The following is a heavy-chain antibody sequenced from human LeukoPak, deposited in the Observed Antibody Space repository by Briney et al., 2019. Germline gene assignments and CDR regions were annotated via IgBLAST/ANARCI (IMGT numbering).Heavy chain of an antibody. J-gene: IGHJ4*02. CDR3: AKDLRYSGSYLFDC. D-gene: IGHD1-26*01. V-gene: IGHV3-9*01. Sequence: GGSLRLSCAASGFTFDDYAMHWVRHAPGKGLEWVSGIGWNTGSIDYADSVKGRFTISRDNAKNSLYLQMNSLRAEDTALYYCAKDLRYSGSYLFDCWGQGTLITVSS. CDR1: GFTFDDYA. CDR2: IGWNTGSI.